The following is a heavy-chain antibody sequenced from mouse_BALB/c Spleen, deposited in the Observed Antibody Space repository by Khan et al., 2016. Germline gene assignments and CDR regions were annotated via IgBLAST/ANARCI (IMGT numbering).Heavy chain of an antibody. V-gene: IGHV14-3*02. CDR2: IDPPNGNT. CDR3: ARMARK. CDR1: GFNFTDSY. Sequence: VQLQQPGAELVKSGATVKLSCTASGFNFTDSYMHWLKQWPEQGLEWIGWIDPPNGNTKYNPNFKGKAPITVDKSSSAAYLQLSSLTSEDSAVXYCARMARKWGQGTPLTVSS. J-gene: IGHJ2*01.